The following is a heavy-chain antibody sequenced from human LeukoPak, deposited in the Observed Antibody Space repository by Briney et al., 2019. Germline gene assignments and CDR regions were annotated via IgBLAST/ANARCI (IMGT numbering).Heavy chain of an antibody. D-gene: IGHD5-24*01. J-gene: IGHJ4*02. CDR3: ARDRYGDGFAHLDY. V-gene: IGHV1-2*02. Sequence: ASVKVSCKASGYTFTGQYVQWVRQAPGQGLEWMGWITPSGGTNYPQKFQGRVAITWDTSITTAYMDLSRLTSDDTAVYYCARDRYGDGFAHLDYWGQGALVTVSS. CDR1: GYTFTGQY. CDR2: ITPSGGT.